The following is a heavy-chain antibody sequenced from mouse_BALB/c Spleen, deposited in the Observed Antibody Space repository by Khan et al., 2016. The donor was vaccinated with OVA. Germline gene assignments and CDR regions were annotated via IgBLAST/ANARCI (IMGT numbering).Heavy chain of an antibody. Sequence: VQLQQSGPGLVKPSKSLSLTCTVTGYSITSGYDWNWIRQFPGNKLEWMGYISYSGSTNYNPSLKSRISITRDTSKNQFFLQLNSVTTEDTATYYCARTARIKYWGQGTTLTVSS. J-gene: IGHJ2*01. D-gene: IGHD1-2*01. CDR2: ISYSGST. CDR3: ARTARIKY. V-gene: IGHV3-2*02. CDR1: GYSITSGYD.